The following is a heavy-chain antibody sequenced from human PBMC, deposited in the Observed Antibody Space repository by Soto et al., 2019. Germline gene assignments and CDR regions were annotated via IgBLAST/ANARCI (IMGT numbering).Heavy chain of an antibody. J-gene: IGHJ3*01. D-gene: IGHD3-22*01. CDR1: GFTFRNYD. V-gene: IGHV3-48*01. Sequence: EESLRLSCAASGFTFRNYDVNWVRQAPGQGQEWVSYIGIGSSTKYYADSVKGRFTISRYNAKNSLYLQMNSLRAEDTALYYCARDQLYYNDISGRPLNAFDVWGQGT. CDR3: ARDQLYYNDISGRPLNAFDV. CDR2: IGIGSSTK.